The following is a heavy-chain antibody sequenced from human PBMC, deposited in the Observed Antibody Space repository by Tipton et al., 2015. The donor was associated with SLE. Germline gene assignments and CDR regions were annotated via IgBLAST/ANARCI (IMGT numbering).Heavy chain of an antibody. J-gene: IGHJ3*02. D-gene: IGHD2-21*02. CDR1: GFTVSSNY. Sequence: SLRLSCAASGFTVSSNYMSWVRQAPGKGLEWVSAISGSGGSTYYADSVKCRFTISRDNSKNTLYLQMNSLRAEDTAVYYCAKDLGHIVVVTAILDAFDIWGQGTMVTVSS. CDR2: ISGSGGST. V-gene: IGHV3-23*01. CDR3: AKDLGHIVVVTAILDAFDI.